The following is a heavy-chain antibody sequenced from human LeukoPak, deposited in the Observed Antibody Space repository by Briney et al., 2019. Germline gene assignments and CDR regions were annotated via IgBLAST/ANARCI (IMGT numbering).Heavy chain of an antibody. CDR2: IKSNTDGGTT. D-gene: IGHD6-13*01. CDR1: GFTFSKAW. J-gene: IGHJ4*02. CDR3: AVIAAADWDY. V-gene: IGHV3-15*01. Sequence: GGSLRLSCAASGFTFSKAWMSWVRQAPGKGLEWVGRIKSNTDGGTTVYDAPVKGRFTISRDNSKNTLYLQMNSLRAEDTAVYYCAVIAAADWDYWGQGTLVTVSS.